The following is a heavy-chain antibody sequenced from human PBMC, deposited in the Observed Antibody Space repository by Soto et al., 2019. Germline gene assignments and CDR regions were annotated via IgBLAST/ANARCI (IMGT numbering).Heavy chain of an antibody. CDR3: ARLYDFWSGSYYYYYGMDV. V-gene: IGHV3-74*01. J-gene: IGHJ6*02. D-gene: IGHD3-3*01. CDR2: INSDGSST. Sequence: EVQLVESGGGLVQPGGSLRLSCAASGFTFSSYWMHWVRQAPGKGLVWVSRINSDGSSTSYADSVKGRFTISRDNAKNTLYLQMNSLRAEDTAVYCCARLYDFWSGSYYYYYGMDVWGQGTTVTVSS. CDR1: GFTFSSYW.